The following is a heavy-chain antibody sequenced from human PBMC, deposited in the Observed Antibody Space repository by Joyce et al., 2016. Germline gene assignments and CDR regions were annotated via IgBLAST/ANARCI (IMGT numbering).Heavy chain of an antibody. CDR2: IYYSGST. V-gene: IGHV4-59*11. D-gene: IGHD7-27*01. CDR1: GGSISIHY. Sequence: QVQLQESGPGLVKPSETLSLTCTVSGGSISIHYWSWIRQPPGKRLEWMVYIYYSGSTNNSPSLKSRDTISVDTCKNQFSLKLRSVSAAYTAVYYCARGLGTPYGMDVWGQGTTVTVSS. CDR3: ARGLGTPYGMDV. J-gene: IGHJ6*02.